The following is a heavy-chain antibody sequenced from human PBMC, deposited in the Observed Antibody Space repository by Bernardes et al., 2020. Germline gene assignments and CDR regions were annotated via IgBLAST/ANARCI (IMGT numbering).Heavy chain of an antibody. CDR3: ARDSSGARKYNWFDP. CDR2: ISSSSNYI. J-gene: IGHJ5*02. CDR1: GFTFSTDS. V-gene: IGHV3-21*06. D-gene: IGHD6-6*01. Sequence: GGSLRLSCAASGFTFSTDSMNWVRQAPGKGLEWVSSISSSSNYIYYADSVKGRFTTSRDNAKNSLYLQMSSLRAEDTAVYYCARDSSGARKYNWFDPWGQGTLVTVSS.